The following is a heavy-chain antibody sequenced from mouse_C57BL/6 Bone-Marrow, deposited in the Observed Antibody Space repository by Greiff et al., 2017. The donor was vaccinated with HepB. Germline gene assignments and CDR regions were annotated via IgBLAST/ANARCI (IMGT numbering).Heavy chain of an antibody. CDR3: ARSRWLLPLFDY. J-gene: IGHJ2*01. V-gene: IGHV1-19*01. Sequence: VQLQQSGPVLVKPGASVKMSCKASGYTFTDYYMNWVKQSHGKSLEWIGVINPYNGGTSYNQKFKGKATLTVDKSSRTAYMELNSLTSEDSAVYYCARSRWLLPLFDYWVQGTTLTVSS. CDR2: INPYNGGT. D-gene: IGHD2-3*01. CDR1: GYTFTDYY.